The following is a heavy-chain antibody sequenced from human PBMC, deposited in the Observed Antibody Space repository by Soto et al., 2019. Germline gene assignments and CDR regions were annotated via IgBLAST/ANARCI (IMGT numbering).Heavy chain of an antibody. J-gene: IGHJ4*01. D-gene: IGHD6-19*01. CDR2: MYYTGSF. CDR1: GGSFSSDNYY. V-gene: IGHV4-39*01. Sequence: SEILSLTCSVSGGSFSSDNYYWGWIRQPPGEGLEWLGSMYYTGSFHYNPSLKGRVAISVDTSKSRFSLRLTSVTAADTAVYYCVRTYSSGWYPSYYFDSWGHGTLVTVSS. CDR3: VRTYSSGWYPSYYFDS.